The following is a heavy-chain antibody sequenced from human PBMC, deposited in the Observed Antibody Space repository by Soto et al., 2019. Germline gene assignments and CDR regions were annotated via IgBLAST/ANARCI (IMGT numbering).Heavy chain of an antibody. V-gene: IGHV2-26*01. CDR2: IFSNDEK. Sequence: SGPTLVNPTETLTLTCTVSGFSLSNARMGVSWIRQPPGKALEWLAHIFSNDEKSYSTSLKSRLTISKDTSKSQVVLTMTNMDPVDTATYYCARIITMVRGVLYNWFDPWGQGTLVTVSS. CDR3: ARIITMVRGVLYNWFDP. D-gene: IGHD3-10*01. CDR1: GFSLSNARMG. J-gene: IGHJ5*02.